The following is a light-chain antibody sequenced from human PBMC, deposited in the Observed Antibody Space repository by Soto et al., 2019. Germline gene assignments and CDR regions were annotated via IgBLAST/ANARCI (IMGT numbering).Light chain of an antibody. V-gene: IGLV2-14*01. CDR2: EVS. J-gene: IGLJ1*01. CDR3: SSYAGSNNPYV. Sequence: QSALTQPASVSGSPGQSITFSCTGTSSDVGAYNYVSWYQQHPGKAPKLMIYEVSNRPSGVSNRFSGSKSGNTASLTISGLQAEDEADYYCSSYAGSNNPYVFGTGTKLTVL. CDR1: SSDVGAYNY.